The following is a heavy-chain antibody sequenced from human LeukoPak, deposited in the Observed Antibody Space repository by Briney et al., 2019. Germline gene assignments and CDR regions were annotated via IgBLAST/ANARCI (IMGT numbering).Heavy chain of an antibody. Sequence: GESLKISCKGSGYSFTSYWIGWVRQMPGKGLEWTGIIYPGDSDTRYSPSFQGQVTLSTDKSISTAYLQWSSLKASDTAMYFCARGGSSYALDYWGQGTLVTVSS. V-gene: IGHV5-51*01. J-gene: IGHJ4*02. CDR2: IYPGDSDT. CDR1: GYSFTSYW. D-gene: IGHD5-18*01. CDR3: ARGGSSYALDY.